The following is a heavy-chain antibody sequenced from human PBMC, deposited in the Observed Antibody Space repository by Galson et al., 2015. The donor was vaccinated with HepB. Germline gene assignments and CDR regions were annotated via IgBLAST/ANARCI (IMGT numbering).Heavy chain of an antibody. V-gene: IGHV1-3*01. D-gene: IGHD6-19*01. CDR1: GYTFTSYA. CDR2: INAGNGNT. J-gene: IGHJ6*02. Sequence: SVKVSCKASGYTFTSYAMHWVRQAPGQPLEGMGWINAGNGNTTYSQKFPGRVTITRDTYTSTVYMEVSSLRSEDTAVYYCARPLYSSGWYSGYYYGMDVWGQGATVTVSS. CDR3: ARPLYSSGWYSGYYYGMDV.